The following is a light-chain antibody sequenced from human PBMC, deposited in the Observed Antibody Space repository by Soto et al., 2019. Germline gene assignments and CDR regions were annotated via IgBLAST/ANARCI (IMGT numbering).Light chain of an antibody. J-gene: IGKJ4*01. CDR3: QQSYSIPLT. CDR1: QTISSY. CDR2: AAS. V-gene: IGKV1-39*01. Sequence: DIQMTQSPSSLSASVGDRVTITCRASQTISSYLNWYQQKPGKAPKFLIYAASSLQSGVPSRFSGSGSGTEFTLTISSLQPEDFATYYCQQSYSIPLTFGGGTKVEIK.